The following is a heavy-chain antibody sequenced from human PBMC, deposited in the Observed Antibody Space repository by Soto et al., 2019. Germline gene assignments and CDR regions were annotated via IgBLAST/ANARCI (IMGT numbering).Heavy chain of an antibody. CDR3: ARGTSIAAPGRPDAFDI. Sequence: EVQLVESGGGLVQPGGSLRLSCAASGFTFSSYDMHWVRQATGKGLEWVSAIGTAGDTYYPGSVKGRFTISRENAKNSLYLQMNSLRAEDTAVYYCARGTSIAAPGRPDAFDIWGQGTMVTVSS. V-gene: IGHV3-13*01. J-gene: IGHJ3*02. D-gene: IGHD6-6*01. CDR1: GFTFSSYD. CDR2: IGTAGDT.